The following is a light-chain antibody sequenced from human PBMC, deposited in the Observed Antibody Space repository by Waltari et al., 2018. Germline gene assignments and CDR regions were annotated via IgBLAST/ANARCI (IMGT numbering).Light chain of an antibody. CDR2: DVT. J-gene: IGLJ2*01. V-gene: IGLV2-14*03. Sequence: QSALTQPASVSGSPGQSITIPCTGTSSDLGSYNYVSWYQQHPCKAPKLIIYDVTNRPSGVSNRFSGSKSGNTASLTISGLQAEDEADYYCSSYMDTTTLELFGGGTSLTVL. CDR3: SSYMDTTTLEL. CDR1: SSDLGSYNY.